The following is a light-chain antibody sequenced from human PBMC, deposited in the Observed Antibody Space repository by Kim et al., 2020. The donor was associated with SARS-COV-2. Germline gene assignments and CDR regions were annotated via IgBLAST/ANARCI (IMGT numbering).Light chain of an antibody. CDR2: DVS. CDR3: SSYTSSSTWV. J-gene: IGLJ3*02. CDR1: SSDVGGYNY. V-gene: IGLV2-14*03. Sequence: QPASVSGSPGQSITISCTGTSSDVGGYNYVSWYQQHPGKAPKLMIYDVSNRPSGVSNRFSGSKSGNTASLTISGLQAEDEADYYCSSYTSSSTWVFGGGTKLTVL.